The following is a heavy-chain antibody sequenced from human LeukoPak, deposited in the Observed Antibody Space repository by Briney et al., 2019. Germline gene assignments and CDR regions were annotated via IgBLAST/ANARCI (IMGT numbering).Heavy chain of an antibody. V-gene: IGHV4-59*11. CDR2: IYYSGST. J-gene: IGHJ4*02. Sequence: SETLSLTCTVSGGSISSHYWSWIRQPPGKGLEWIGYIYYSGSTNYNPSLKSRVTISVDTSKNQFSLKLSSVTAADTAVYYCARGGDGYNLSFDYWGQGTLVTVSS. CDR3: ARGGDGYNLSFDY. D-gene: IGHD5-24*01. CDR1: GGSISSHY.